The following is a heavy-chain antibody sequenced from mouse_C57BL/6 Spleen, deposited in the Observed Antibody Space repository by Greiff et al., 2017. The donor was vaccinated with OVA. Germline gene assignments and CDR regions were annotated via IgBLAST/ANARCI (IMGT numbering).Heavy chain of an antibody. D-gene: IGHD1-1*01. J-gene: IGHJ2*01. Sequence: QVQLKESGAELAKPGASVKLSCTASGYTFTSYWMHWVKQRPGQGLEWIGYINPSSGYTKYNQKFKDKATLTADKSSSTAYMQLSSLTYEDSAVYYCARWDTTVGPDYWGQGTTLTVSS. CDR3: ARWDTTVGPDY. V-gene: IGHV1-7*01. CDR1: GYTFTSYW. CDR2: INPSSGYT.